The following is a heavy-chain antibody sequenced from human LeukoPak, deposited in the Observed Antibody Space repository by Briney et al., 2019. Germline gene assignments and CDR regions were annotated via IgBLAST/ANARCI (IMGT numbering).Heavy chain of an antibody. CDR1: GFTFSSYA. D-gene: IGHD6-19*01. CDR3: MGGGSIEVAGY. Sequence: PGGSLRLSCAASGFTFSSYAMSWVRQAPGKGLEWVSAISGSGGSTYYADSVKGRFTISRDNAKNTLYLQMNSLRAEDTAVYSCMGGGSIEVAGYWGQGTLVTVSS. CDR2: ISGSGGST. V-gene: IGHV3-23*01. J-gene: IGHJ4*02.